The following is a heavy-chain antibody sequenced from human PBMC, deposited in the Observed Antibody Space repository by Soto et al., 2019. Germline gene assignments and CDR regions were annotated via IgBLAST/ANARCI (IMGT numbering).Heavy chain of an antibody. Sequence: SETLSLTCTVSGGSISSGDYYWSWIRQPPGKGLEWIGYIYYSGSTNYNPSLKSRVTISEDTSKNQFSLKLSSVTAADTAVYYCARQVVPVAMRGFDPWGQGTLVTVSS. CDR1: GGSISSGDYY. J-gene: IGHJ5*02. CDR3: ARQVVPVAMRGFDP. D-gene: IGHD2-2*01. V-gene: IGHV4-30-4*01. CDR2: IYYSGST.